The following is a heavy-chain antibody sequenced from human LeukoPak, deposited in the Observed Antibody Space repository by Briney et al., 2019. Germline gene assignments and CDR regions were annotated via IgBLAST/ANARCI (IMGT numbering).Heavy chain of an antibody. Sequence: ASVRVSCKASGYTFTGHDINWVRQATGQGLERMGWMNPKTGNTGYAQKFQGRVTMTRDTSINTAYLELYSLRSEDTAVYYCARGYSPTMRTTGNDYWGQGTLVTVSS. D-gene: IGHD1-1*01. CDR2: MNPKTGNT. V-gene: IGHV1-8*01. J-gene: IGHJ4*02. CDR1: GYTFTGHD. CDR3: ARGYSPTMRTTGNDY.